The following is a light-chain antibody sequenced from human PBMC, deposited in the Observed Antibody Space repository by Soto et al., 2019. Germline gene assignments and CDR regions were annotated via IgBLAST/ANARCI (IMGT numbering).Light chain of an antibody. CDR1: QGVGSY. V-gene: IGKV1-9*01. CDR3: QESYTSPAVS. J-gene: IGKJ4*01. CDR2: AAS. Sequence: DIQVTQSPSFLSASVGDRVTITCRASQGVGSYLAWYQQKPGKAPKLLIYAASTLRSGAPSRFSGSGSGTEFTLTISSLQPEDFATYFCQESYTSPAVSFGGGTKVEIK.